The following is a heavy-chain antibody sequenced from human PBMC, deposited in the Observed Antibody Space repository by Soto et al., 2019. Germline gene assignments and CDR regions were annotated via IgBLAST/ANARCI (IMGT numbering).Heavy chain of an antibody. Sequence: ASVKVSCKASGYTFTSYAMNWVRQATGQGLEWMGWINTNTGNPTYAQGFTGRFVFSLDTSVSTAYLQISSLKAEDTAVYYCARDTPSFSSSYNWFDPWGQGTLVTVSS. CDR3: ARDTPSFSSSYNWFDP. J-gene: IGHJ5*02. CDR1: GYTFTSYA. V-gene: IGHV7-4-1*02. CDR2: INTNTGNP. D-gene: IGHD6-6*01.